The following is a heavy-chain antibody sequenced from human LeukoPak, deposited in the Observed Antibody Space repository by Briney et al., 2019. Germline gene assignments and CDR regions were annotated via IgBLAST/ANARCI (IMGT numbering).Heavy chain of an antibody. CDR1: GGTFSSYA. J-gene: IGHJ4*02. CDR3: AREVDRAITIFGVVNHFDY. V-gene: IGHV1-69*05. Sequence: SVKVSCKASGGTFSSYAISWVRQAPGQGLEWMGRIIPIFGTANYAQKFRGRVTITTDESTSTAYMELSSLRSEDTAVYYCAREVDRAITIFGVVNHFDYWGQGTLVTVSS. D-gene: IGHD3-3*01. CDR2: IIPIFGTA.